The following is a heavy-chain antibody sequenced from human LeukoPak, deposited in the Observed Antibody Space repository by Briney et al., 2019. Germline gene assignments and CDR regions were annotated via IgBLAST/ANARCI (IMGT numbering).Heavy chain of an antibody. Sequence: GGSLRLSCAASGFTFSSYAMHWVRQAPGKGLEWVAVISYDGSNKYYADSVKGRFTISRDNSKNTLYLQMNSLRAEDTAVYYCARGQQWLVQDYWGQGTLVTVSS. CDR3: ARGQQWLVQDY. J-gene: IGHJ4*02. CDR1: GFTFSSYA. D-gene: IGHD6-19*01. V-gene: IGHV3-30-3*01. CDR2: ISYDGSNK.